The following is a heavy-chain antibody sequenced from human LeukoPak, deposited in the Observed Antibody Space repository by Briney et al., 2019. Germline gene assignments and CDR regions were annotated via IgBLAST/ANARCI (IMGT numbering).Heavy chain of an antibody. D-gene: IGHD3-10*01. CDR3: ARDRLMVRGVIDY. CDR1: GGTFSSYA. CDR2: IIPIFGTA. Sequence: SVKASCKASGGTFSSYAISWVRQAPGQGLEWMGGIIPIFGTANYAQKFQGRVTITADESTSTAYMELSSLRSEGTAVYYCARDRLMVRGVIDYWGQGTLVTVSS. J-gene: IGHJ4*02. V-gene: IGHV1-69*13.